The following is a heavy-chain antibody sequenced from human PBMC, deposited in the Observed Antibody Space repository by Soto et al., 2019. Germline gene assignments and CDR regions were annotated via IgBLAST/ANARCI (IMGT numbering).Heavy chain of an antibody. D-gene: IGHD6-13*01. Sequence: SETLSLTCAVSGGSFSGYYWSWIRQPPGKGLEWIGEINHSGSTNYNPSLKSRVTISVDTSKNQFSLKLSSVTAADTAVYYCAIIIAAEDNYYYGMDVWGQGTTVTVSS. V-gene: IGHV4-34*01. CDR2: INHSGST. CDR1: GGSFSGYY. CDR3: AIIIAAEDNYYYGMDV. J-gene: IGHJ6*02.